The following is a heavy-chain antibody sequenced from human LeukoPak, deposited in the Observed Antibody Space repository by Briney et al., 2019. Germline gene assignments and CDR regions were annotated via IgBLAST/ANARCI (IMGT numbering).Heavy chain of an antibody. CDR1: GGSLSGYY. Sequence: PSETLSLTCAVYGGSLSGYYWSWIRQPPGKGLEWIGEINHSGSTNYNPSLKSRVTISVDKSKNQFSLKLSSVTAADTAVYYCARLWSTDCSGCTCPHQPNYWGQGILVTVSS. V-gene: IGHV4-34*01. CDR3: ARLWSTDCSGCTCPHQPNY. D-gene: IGHD2-15*01. J-gene: IGHJ4*02. CDR2: INHSGST.